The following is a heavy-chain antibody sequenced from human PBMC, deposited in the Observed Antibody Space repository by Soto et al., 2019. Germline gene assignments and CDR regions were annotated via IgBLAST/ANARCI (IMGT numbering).Heavy chain of an antibody. Sequence: TQTLYLTCTVSGGSISSYYWSWIRQPPGKGLEGIGYIYYSGSTNYNPSLKSRVTISVDTSKNQFSLKLSSVTAADTAVYYCAGYGACYLTCQRNRFDPPAQRTRVTVSS. CDR3: AGYGACYLTCQRNRFDP. CDR1: GGSISSYY. CDR2: IYYSGST. J-gene: IGHJ5*02. V-gene: IGHV4-59*01. D-gene: IGHD2-21*01.